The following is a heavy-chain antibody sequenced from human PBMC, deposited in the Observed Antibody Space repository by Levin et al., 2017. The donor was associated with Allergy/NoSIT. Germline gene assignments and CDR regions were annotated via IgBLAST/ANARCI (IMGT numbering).Heavy chain of an antibody. V-gene: IGHV4-59*01. CDR2: MHYSGTT. J-gene: IGHJ4*02. CDR1: GGSINGYY. Sequence: HSQTLSLTCIVSGGSINGYYWTWIRQPPGKGLEWIGNMHYSGTTTYNPSLKSRVTISVDTSMNQFSLNLNSVTSADSAVYYCARGLAGTSRYTRGFWGQGTLVTVSS. CDR3: ARGLAGTSRYTRGF. D-gene: IGHD3-16*02.